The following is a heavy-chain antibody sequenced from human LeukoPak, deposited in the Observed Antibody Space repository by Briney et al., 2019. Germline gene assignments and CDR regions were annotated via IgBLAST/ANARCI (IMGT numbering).Heavy chain of an antibody. CDR1: GFTVSSNY. V-gene: IGHV3-66*02. D-gene: IGHD3-22*01. J-gene: IGHJ3*01. CDR2: IYRGGST. CDR3: AKRYYDSSGPGAFDL. Sequence: GSLRLSCAASGFTVSSNYMSWVRQGPGKGLEWVSVIYRGGSTYYADSVKGRFTICRDNAKNTVYLQMNSLRAGDTAVYYCAKRYYDSSGPGAFDLWAQGTRVPVSS.